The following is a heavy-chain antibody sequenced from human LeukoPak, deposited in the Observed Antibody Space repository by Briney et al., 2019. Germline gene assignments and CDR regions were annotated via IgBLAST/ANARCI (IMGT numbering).Heavy chain of an antibody. CDR2: ISSSGGST. CDR1: GFTFSSYD. Sequence: GGSLRLSCAASGFTFSSYDLSWVRQAPGKGLEWVSAISSSGGSTYYADSVKGRFTISRDNSKNTLYLQMSSLRADDTAVYYCAKAGSYGPFRYYLDYWGQGTLVTVSS. J-gene: IGHJ4*02. V-gene: IGHV3-23*01. CDR3: AKAGSYGPFRYYLDY. D-gene: IGHD5-18*01.